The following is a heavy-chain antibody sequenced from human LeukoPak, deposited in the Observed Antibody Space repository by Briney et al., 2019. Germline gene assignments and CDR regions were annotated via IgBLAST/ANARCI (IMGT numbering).Heavy chain of an antibody. Sequence: PSETLSLTCTVPGGSISSSSYYWGWIRQPPGKGLEWIGSIYYSGSTYYNPSLKSRVTISVDTSKNQFSLKLSSVTAADTAVYYCARVGSQLGIYYFDYWGQGTLVTVSS. D-gene: IGHD2-2*01. CDR2: IYYSGST. CDR1: GGSISSSSYY. V-gene: IGHV4-39*07. J-gene: IGHJ4*02. CDR3: ARVGSQLGIYYFDY.